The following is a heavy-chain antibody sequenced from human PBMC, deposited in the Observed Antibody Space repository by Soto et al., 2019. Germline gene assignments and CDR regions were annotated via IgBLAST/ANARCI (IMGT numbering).Heavy chain of an antibody. V-gene: IGHV4-30-2*01. CDR3: AREGSSCYESYWYVDL. D-gene: IGHD5-12*01. J-gene: IGHJ2*01. CDR2: IYHSGST. CDR1: GGSISSGGYS. Sequence: QLQLQESGSGLVKPSQTLSLTCAVSGGSISSGGYSWSWIRQPPGKGLEWIGYIYHSGSTYYNPSLKSRVTISLDRSKNQCALKLSSVTAADTAVYYCAREGSSCYESYWYVDLWCRGTLVTVSS.